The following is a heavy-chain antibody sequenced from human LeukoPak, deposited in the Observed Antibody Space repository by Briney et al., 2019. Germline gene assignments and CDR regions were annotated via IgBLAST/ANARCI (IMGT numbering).Heavy chain of an antibody. J-gene: IGHJ6*02. CDR3: ARDAVDTANAV. CDR2: INSDGSIT. V-gene: IGHV3-74*01. Sequence: GGSLRLSCAASGFTFTTYWMHWVRQAPGKGLVWVSHINSDGSITSYADSVKGRFTISRDNAKNTLYLQMNSLRAEDTAVYYCARDAVDTANAVWGQGTTATVSS. CDR1: GFTFTTYW. D-gene: IGHD5-18*01.